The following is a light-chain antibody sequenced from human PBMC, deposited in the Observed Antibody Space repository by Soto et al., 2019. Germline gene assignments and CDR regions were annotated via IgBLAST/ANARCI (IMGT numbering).Light chain of an antibody. CDR3: AAWDDSLSGYV. CDR2: RSN. J-gene: IGLJ1*01. V-gene: IGLV1-47*01. CDR1: NSNIGNNY. Sequence: QSVLTQPPSASGTPGQRVTISCSVSNSNIGNNYIYWYRQLPGTAPKLLIYRSNERPSGVPDRFSGSKSGTSASLAISGLRSEDEADYYCAAWDDSLSGYVFGIGTKVTVL.